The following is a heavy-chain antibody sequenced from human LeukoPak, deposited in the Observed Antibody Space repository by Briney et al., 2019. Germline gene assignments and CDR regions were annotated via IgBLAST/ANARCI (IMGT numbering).Heavy chain of an antibody. CDR2: VDISGST. V-gene: IGHV4-61*02. CDR3: ARAIVRVSSIDVNWFDP. D-gene: IGHD2/OR15-2a*01. Sequence: PSETLSLTCTVSGDSLSSGTSYWSWIRQPAGKGLEWIGRVDISGSTTYNPSLKSRIDISVDTSKNLFSLKLNSVTAADTAVYYCARAIVRVSSIDVNWFDPWGQGTLVTVSS. J-gene: IGHJ5*02. CDR1: GDSLSSGTSY.